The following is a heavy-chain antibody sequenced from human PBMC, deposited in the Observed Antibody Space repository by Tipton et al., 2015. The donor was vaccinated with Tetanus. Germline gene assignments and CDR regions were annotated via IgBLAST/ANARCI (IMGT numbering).Heavy chain of an antibody. J-gene: IGHJ5*01. CDR2: IFHTGGT. V-gene: IGHV4-30-2*06. D-gene: IGHD3-10*01. Sequence: TLSLTCTVSGGSINNGAYTWSWIRQSPGKGLEWIGYIFHTGGTYYNPSLKSRVTISVDGPKNQFSLNLKSVTAADTAVYYCARSHGSGGFLCFDSWGQGTLVTVSS. CDR3: ARSHGSGGFLCFDS. CDR1: GGSINNGAYT.